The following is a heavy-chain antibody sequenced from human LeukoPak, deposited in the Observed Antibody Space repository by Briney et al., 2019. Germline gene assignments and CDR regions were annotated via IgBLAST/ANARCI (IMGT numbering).Heavy chain of an antibody. J-gene: IGHJ4*02. CDR3: ARFSGRIDY. Sequence: SETLSLTCTVSGGSISSYYRSWIRQPPGKGLEWIGYIYYSGSTNYNPSLKSRVTISVDTSKNQFSLKLSSVTAADTAVYYCARFSGRIDYWGQGTLVTVSS. D-gene: IGHD3-10*01. V-gene: IGHV4-59*01. CDR2: IYYSGST. CDR1: GGSISSYY.